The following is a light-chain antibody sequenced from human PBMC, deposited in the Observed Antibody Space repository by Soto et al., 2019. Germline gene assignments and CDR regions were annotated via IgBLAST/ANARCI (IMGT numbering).Light chain of an antibody. V-gene: IGKV3-20*01. CDR3: HQDYNLPL. Sequence: ENVLTQFPGTLSLSPGDRATLSCRASQSLSSDSLAWYQQKPGQAPRLLIYGASSRANGIPDRFSGSGSGTDFTLTISRLEPEDFAVYYCHQDYNLPLFGPGTKVDIK. CDR1: QSLSSDS. J-gene: IGKJ3*01. CDR2: GAS.